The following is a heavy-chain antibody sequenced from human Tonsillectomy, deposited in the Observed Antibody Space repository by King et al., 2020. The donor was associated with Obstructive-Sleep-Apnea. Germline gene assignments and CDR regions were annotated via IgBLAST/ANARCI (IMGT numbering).Heavy chain of an antibody. J-gene: IGHJ4*02. Sequence: VQLVESGGGWVQPGGFLRLSCLASGVTLSNYWMNWVRQAPGEGLECVANIKQDGSGKYYVDSVKGRFTILRDNAKNSLYLQVNTLRAEDTAVYYCARGRGSYCLDYWGQGTLVTVSS. CDR3: ARGRGSYCLDY. D-gene: IGHD1-26*01. CDR1: GVTLSNYW. CDR2: IKQDGSGK. V-gene: IGHV3-7*01.